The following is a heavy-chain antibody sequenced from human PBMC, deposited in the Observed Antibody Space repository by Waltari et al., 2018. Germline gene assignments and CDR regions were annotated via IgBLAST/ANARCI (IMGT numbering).Heavy chain of an antibody. J-gene: IGHJ4*02. CDR3: AKDQDY. CDR2: IRYDGSNK. V-gene: IGHV3-30*02. Sequence: QVQLVESGGGVVQPGGSLRPSCAASGFPFSSYGMHWVRQAPGKGLEWVAFIRYDGSNKYYADSVKGRFTISRDNSKNTLYLQMNSLRAEDTAVYYCAKDQDYWGQGTLVTVSS. CDR1: GFPFSSYG.